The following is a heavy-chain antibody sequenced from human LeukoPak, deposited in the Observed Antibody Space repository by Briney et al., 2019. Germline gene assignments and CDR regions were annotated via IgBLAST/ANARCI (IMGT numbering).Heavy chain of an antibody. J-gene: IGHJ4*02. CDR2: ISAYNGDT. Sequence: ASVKVSCKASGYTFSSFGISWVRQAPGQGLEWMGWISAYNGDTNYAQELQGRVTMTTDTSTNTAYMELRSLRSDDTAVYYCARGGGYCSGGSCYEFDYWGQGTLVTVSS. CDR3: ARGGGYCSGGSCYEFDY. CDR1: GYTFSSFG. D-gene: IGHD2-15*01. V-gene: IGHV1-18*01.